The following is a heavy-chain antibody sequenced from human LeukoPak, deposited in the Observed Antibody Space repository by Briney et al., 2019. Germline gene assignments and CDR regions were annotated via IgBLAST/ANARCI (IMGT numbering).Heavy chain of an antibody. CDR1: GFTFSIYW. D-gene: IGHD6-19*01. CDR3: ARVWSGWWF. J-gene: IGHJ4*02. CDR2: IKQDGSEK. Sequence: GGSLRLSCAASGFTFSIYWMSWVRQAPGKGLEWVANIKQDGSEKYYVDSVKGRFTISRDNAKNSLYLQMNSLRAEDTAVYYCARVWSGWWFWGQGTLVTVSS. V-gene: IGHV3-7*01.